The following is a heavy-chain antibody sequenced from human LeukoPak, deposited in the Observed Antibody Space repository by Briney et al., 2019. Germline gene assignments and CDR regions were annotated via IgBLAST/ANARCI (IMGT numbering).Heavy chain of an antibody. D-gene: IGHD6-6*01. CDR2: ISGSGGST. Sequence: PGGSLRLSCAASGFTFSSYAMSWVRQAPGKGLEWVPAISGSGGSTYYADSVKGRFTISRDNSKNTLYLQMNSLRAEDTAVYYCARDSISSSLLLGYYYYMDVWGKGATVTVSS. V-gene: IGHV3-23*01. CDR3: ARDSISSSLLLGYYYYMDV. CDR1: GFTFSSYA. J-gene: IGHJ6*03.